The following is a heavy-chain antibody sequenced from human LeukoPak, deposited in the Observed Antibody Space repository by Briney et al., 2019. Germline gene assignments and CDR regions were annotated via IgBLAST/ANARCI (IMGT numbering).Heavy chain of an antibody. V-gene: IGHV1-2*02. Sequence: PGASVKVSCKASGYTFTGYYMHWVRQAPGQGLEWMGWINPNSGGTNYAQKFQGRVTMTRDTSISTAYMELSRLRSEDTAVYYCARDARSIAARLGVSDYWGQGTLVTVSP. CDR3: ARDARSIAARLGVSDY. CDR1: GYTFTGYY. D-gene: IGHD6-6*01. CDR2: INPNSGGT. J-gene: IGHJ4*02.